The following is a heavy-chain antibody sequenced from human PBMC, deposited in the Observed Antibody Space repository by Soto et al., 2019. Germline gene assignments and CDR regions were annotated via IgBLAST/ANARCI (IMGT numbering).Heavy chain of an antibody. J-gene: IGHJ3*02. D-gene: IGHD3-22*01. CDR3: ARVVYYDSSGYYYEVNAFDI. Sequence: VQLVETGGGLIQPGGSLRLSCAASGFTVSSNYMSWVRQAPGKGLEWVSVIYSGGSTYYADSVKGRFTISRDNSKNTLYLQMNSLRAEDTAVYYCARVVYYDSSGYYYEVNAFDIWGQGTMVTVSS. CDR1: GFTVSSNY. V-gene: IGHV3-53*02. CDR2: IYSGGST.